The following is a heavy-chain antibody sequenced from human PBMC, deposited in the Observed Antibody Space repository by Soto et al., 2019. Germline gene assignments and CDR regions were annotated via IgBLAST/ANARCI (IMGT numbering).Heavy chain of an antibody. D-gene: IGHD3-9*01. J-gene: IGHJ5*02. Sequence: SETLSLPCTVSGGSISRSSYYWGWIRQPPGKGLEWIGSIYYSGSTYYNPSLKSRVTISVDTSKNQFSLKLSSVTAADTAVYYCARHPARRSHYIHDTFDPWGQGTLVTVSS. CDR1: GGSISRSSYY. CDR3: ARHPARRSHYIHDTFDP. V-gene: IGHV4-39*01. CDR2: IYYSGST.